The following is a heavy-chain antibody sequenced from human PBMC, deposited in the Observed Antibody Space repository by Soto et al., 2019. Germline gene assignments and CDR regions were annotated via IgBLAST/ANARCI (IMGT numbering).Heavy chain of an antibody. D-gene: IGHD6-13*01. Sequence: ASVKVSCKASGYTFTSYGISWVRQAPGQRLEWMGWINAGNGNTKYSQKFQGRVTITRDTSASTAYMELSSLRSEDTAVYYCARVRGGSSSWYYFDYWGQGTLVTVSS. CDR1: GYTFTSYG. CDR3: ARVRGGSSSWYYFDY. CDR2: INAGNGNT. J-gene: IGHJ4*02. V-gene: IGHV1-3*01.